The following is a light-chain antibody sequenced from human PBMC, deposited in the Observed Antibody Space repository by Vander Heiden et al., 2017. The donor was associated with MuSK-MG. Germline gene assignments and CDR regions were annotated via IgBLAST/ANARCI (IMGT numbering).Light chain of an antibody. J-gene: IGKJ2*02. V-gene: IGKV1-39*01. Sequence: DIQMTQSPSSLSASVGDRVTITCRASQSISSYLNWYQCKPGKAPTLLIFGTSSLQTGVPSRFSGSGFGTDFALTISSLQPEDFAVYYCQQSHSSPGTFGQGTKLXIK. CDR1: QSISSY. CDR2: GTS. CDR3: QQSHSSPGT.